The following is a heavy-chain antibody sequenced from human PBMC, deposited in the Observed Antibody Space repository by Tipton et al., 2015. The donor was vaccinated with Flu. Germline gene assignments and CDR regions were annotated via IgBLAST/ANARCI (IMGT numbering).Heavy chain of an antibody. J-gene: IGHJ4*02. CDR1: GASISSGGYY. V-gene: IGHV4-31*03. CDR3: ARDVDTSMGTH. Sequence: TLSLTCSVSGASISSGGYYWSWIRQHPGKGLEWIGYIHYSGSTYYNPSLRSRVTISVDTSRNQFSQNLSSLTAADTAVYYCARDVDTSMGTHWGQGTLVTVSS. CDR2: IHYSGST. D-gene: IGHD5-18*01.